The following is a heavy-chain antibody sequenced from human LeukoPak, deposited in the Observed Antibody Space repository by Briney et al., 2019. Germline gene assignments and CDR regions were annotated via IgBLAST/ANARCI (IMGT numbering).Heavy chain of an antibody. V-gene: IGHV4-30-2*01. J-gene: IGHJ4*02. D-gene: IGHD5-18*01. CDR1: GGSISSGGYS. CDR3: ASGYSYGYDY. CDR2: IYHSGST. Sequence: SQTLSLTCAVSGGSISSGGYSWSWIRQPPGKGLEWIGYIYHSGSTYYNPSLKSRVTISVDRSKSQFSLKLSSVTAADTAVYYCASGYSYGYDYWGQGTLVTVPS.